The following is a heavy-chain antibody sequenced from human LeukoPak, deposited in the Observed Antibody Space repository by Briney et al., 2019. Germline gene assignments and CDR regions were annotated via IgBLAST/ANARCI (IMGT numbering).Heavy chain of an antibody. CDR1: GFTFSSYG. J-gene: IGHJ4*02. CDR2: IWYDGSNK. V-gene: IGHV3-33*06. Sequence: GGSLRLSCAASGFTFSSYGMHWVRQAPGKGLEWVAVIWYDGSNKYYADSVKGRFTTSRDNSKNTLYLQMNSLRAEDTAVYYCAKDMGYESYYFDYWGQGTLVTVSS. D-gene: IGHD5-12*01. CDR3: AKDMGYESYYFDY.